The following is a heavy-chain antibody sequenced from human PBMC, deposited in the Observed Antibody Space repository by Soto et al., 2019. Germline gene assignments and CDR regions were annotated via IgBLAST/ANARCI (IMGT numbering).Heavy chain of an antibody. CDR3: AKVSRKGSAIDFDY. CDR2: VNPNNGDT. D-gene: IGHD3-10*01. J-gene: IGHJ4*02. Sequence: QVQLVQSGAELKKPGASVKVSCKASGYTFSNYDMNWVRQATGQGPEWIGWVNPNNGDTAYAQKFQGRVTLTTDISTATAYMELTSLRSEDTAIYYCAKVSRKGSAIDFDYWGQGTLITVSS. CDR1: GYTFSNYD. V-gene: IGHV1-8*01.